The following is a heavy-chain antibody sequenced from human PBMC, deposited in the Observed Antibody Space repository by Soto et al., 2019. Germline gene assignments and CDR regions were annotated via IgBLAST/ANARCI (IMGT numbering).Heavy chain of an antibody. Sequence: QVQLQQWGAGVLKHAETLSLTCTAYGGSFSGYYWRWIRQPPGQGLEWIGEINHSGSTNYNPCLKRRVTISVDTSKNQFSLKLNSVTAADTAVYYRARNPNTAMVLADAFDIWGQGTMVTVSS. V-gene: IGHV4-34*01. D-gene: IGHD5-18*01. CDR3: ARNPNTAMVLADAFDI. CDR2: INHSGST. CDR1: GGSFSGYY. J-gene: IGHJ3*02.